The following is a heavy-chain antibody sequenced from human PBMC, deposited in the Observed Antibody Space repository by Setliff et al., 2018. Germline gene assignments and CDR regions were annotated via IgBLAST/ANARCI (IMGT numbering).Heavy chain of an antibody. J-gene: IGHJ6*02. Sequence: PGGSLRLSCAASGFTFSSYGMHWVRQAPGKGLEWVAFIRYDGSNKYYADSVKGRFTISRDNSKNTLYLQMNSLRAEDTAVYYCAKDRLYSGSYYYYYGMDVWGQGTTVTVSS. V-gene: IGHV3-30*02. D-gene: IGHD1-26*01. CDR2: IRYDGSNK. CDR3: AKDRLYSGSYYYYYGMDV. CDR1: GFTFSSYG.